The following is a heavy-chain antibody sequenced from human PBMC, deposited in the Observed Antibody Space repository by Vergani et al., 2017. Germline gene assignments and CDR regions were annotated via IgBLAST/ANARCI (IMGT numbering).Heavy chain of an antibody. Sequence: QVQLQESGPGLVQPSQTLSLTCTVSGGSISSGGYYWSWIRQHAGKGLEWIGYIYYSGNTYYNPSLKSRVTISVDTSKNQFSLKLSSVTAADTAVYYCARENHDYSNYVYFDYWGQGTLVTVSS. D-gene: IGHD4-11*01. J-gene: IGHJ4*02. CDR1: GGSISSGGYY. CDR3: ARENHDYSNYVYFDY. CDR2: IYYSGNT. V-gene: IGHV4-31*03.